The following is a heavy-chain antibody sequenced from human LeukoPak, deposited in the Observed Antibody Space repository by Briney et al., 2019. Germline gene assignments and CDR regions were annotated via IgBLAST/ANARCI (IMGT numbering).Heavy chain of an antibody. J-gene: IGHJ4*02. CDR3: ARDLGSY. Sequence: GGSLRLSCAASGFTFSSSCMHWVRQAPGKGLVWVSRINSDGTTTNYADSVKGRFTISRDNVNNTLHLEMSSLRAEDTAVYFCARDLGSYWGRGTLVTVSS. D-gene: IGHD7-27*01. CDR1: GFTFSSSC. CDR2: INSDGTTT. V-gene: IGHV3-74*01.